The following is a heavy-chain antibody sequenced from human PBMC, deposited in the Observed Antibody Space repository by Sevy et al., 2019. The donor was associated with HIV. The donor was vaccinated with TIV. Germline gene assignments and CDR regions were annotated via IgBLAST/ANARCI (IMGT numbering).Heavy chain of an antibody. D-gene: IGHD4-17*01. CDR3: ARGATVPDY. CDR1: VFVFSSFW. CDR2: IKVDGREK. V-gene: IGHV3-7*01. Sequence: GGSLRLSCAASVFVFSSFWMSWVRQAPGKGLEWVANIKVDGREKYYVDSVKGRFTISRDNAKNSLYLQMNSLRAEDTAVYYCARGATVPDYWGQGTLVTVSS. J-gene: IGHJ4*02.